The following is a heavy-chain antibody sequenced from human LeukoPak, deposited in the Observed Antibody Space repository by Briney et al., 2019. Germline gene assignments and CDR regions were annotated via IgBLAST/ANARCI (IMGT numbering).Heavy chain of an antibody. CDR3: AREGIMITPWGDV. CDR1: GFTVSSNY. J-gene: IGHJ6*02. Sequence: GGSLRLSCAASGFTVSSNYMSWVRQAPGKGLEWVSVIYSGGSTYYADSVKGRFTISRDNSKNTLYLQMNSLRAEDTAVYYCAREGIMITPWGDVWGQGTTVTVSS. CDR2: IYSGGST. D-gene: IGHD3-16*01. V-gene: IGHV3-66*01.